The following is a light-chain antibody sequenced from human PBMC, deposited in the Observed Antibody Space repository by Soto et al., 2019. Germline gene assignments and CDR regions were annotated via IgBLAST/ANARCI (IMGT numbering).Light chain of an antibody. Sequence: DIQMTQSPSSLSASVGDRVTITCRASQGISNSLAWYQQKPGKVPKLLIYAASTLHSGVPSRFSGSGSGTDFTLTISSLQPEDVATYYCQNYNSASFTFGPGTKVHLK. CDR3: QNYNSASFT. CDR2: AAS. J-gene: IGKJ3*01. CDR1: QGISNS. V-gene: IGKV1-27*01.